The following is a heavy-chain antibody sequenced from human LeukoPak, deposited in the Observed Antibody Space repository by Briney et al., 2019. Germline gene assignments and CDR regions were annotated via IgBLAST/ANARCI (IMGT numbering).Heavy chain of an antibody. V-gene: IGHV1-69*04. CDR1: GGTFSSYA. J-gene: IGHJ4*02. Sequence: GASVKVSCKASGGTFSSYAISWVRQAPGQGLEWMGRIIPILGIANYAQKFQGRVTITADKSTSTAYMELSSLRSEDTAVYYCARDRGTIPSPDRVQVVDGPTSDYWGQGTLVTVSS. D-gene: IGHD2-15*01. CDR2: IIPILGIA. CDR3: ARDRGTIPSPDRVQVVDGPTSDY.